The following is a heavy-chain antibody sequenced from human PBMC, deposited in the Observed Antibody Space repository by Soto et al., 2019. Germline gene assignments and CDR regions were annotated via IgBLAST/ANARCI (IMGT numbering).Heavy chain of an antibody. CDR1: GFTFSSYG. Sequence: GGSLRLSCAASGFTFSSYGMHWVRQAPGKGLEWVAVIWYDGSNKYYADSVKGRFTISRDNSKNTLYLQMNSLRAEDTAVYYCARDRGAVAGTRGSFNWFDPWGQGTLVTVSS. CDR2: IWYDGSNK. J-gene: IGHJ5*02. V-gene: IGHV3-33*01. CDR3: ARDRGAVAGTRGSFNWFDP. D-gene: IGHD6-19*01.